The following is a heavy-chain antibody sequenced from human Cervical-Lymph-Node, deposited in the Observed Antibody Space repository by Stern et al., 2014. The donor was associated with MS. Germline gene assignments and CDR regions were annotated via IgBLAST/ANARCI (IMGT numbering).Heavy chain of an antibody. CDR2: IHDSGST. D-gene: IGHD1-26*01. Sequence: VQLVESGPGLVKPSQTLSLTCTVSGGSISSSGYYWSWIRQPADKGLEWIGRIHDSGSTYYNPSLKSRATISMDTAKHQFSPKLTSVTAADTAVYYCATTRWDLFTWNWFDPWGQGTLVTVSS. CDR1: GGSISSSGYY. CDR3: ATTRWDLFTWNWFDP. V-gene: IGHV4-61*02. J-gene: IGHJ5*02.